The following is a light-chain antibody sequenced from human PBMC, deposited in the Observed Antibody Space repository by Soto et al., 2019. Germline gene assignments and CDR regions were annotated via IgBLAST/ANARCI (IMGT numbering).Light chain of an antibody. CDR2: GAS. Sequence: EIVLTQSPGTLSLSIGERTTLSCRASQSVSRTSLSWYQQKPGQAPRLLISGASSRATGIPDRFSGSGSGADFTLTISRLEPEDFATYYCQQSYSTPRTFGQGTKLEIK. CDR3: QQSYSTPRT. V-gene: IGKV3-20*01. CDR1: QSVSRTS. J-gene: IGKJ2*01.